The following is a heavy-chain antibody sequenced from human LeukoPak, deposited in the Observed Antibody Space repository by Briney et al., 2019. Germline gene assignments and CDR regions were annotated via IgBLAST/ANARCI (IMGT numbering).Heavy chain of an antibody. CDR2: INHSGST. V-gene: IGHV4-34*01. D-gene: IGHD1-26*01. Sequence: PSETLSLTCAVYGGSFSGYYWSWIRQPPGKGLEWIGEINHSGSTNYNPSLKSRVTISVDTSKNQFSLRLSSVTAADTAVYYCAREVGGSYYYFDYWGQGTLVTVSS. CDR3: AREVGGSYYYFDY. J-gene: IGHJ4*02. CDR1: GGSFSGYY.